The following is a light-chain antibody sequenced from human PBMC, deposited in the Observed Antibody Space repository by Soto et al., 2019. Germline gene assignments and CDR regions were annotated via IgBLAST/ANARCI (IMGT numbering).Light chain of an antibody. V-gene: IGLV3-21*02. Sequence: SYELTQSPSVSVAPGQTARITCEGNNIATKSVHWYQQKPGQAPVLVVYDGSDRPSGIPDRFSGSNSGNTATLTISRVEAGDEADYYCQVWDALSDHYVFGTGTKLTVL. J-gene: IGLJ1*01. CDR1: NIATKS. CDR3: QVWDALSDHYV. CDR2: DGS.